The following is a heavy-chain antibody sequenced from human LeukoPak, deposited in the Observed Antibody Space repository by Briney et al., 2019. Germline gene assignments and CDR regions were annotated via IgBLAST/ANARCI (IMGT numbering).Heavy chain of an antibody. Sequence: PGGSLRLSCAASGFTFSSYSMNWVRQAPGKGLGWVSSISSSSSYIYYADSVKGRFTISRDNAKNSLYLQMNSLRAEDTAVYYCARGLGAAGTGYFDYWGQGTLVTVSS. J-gene: IGHJ4*02. V-gene: IGHV3-21*01. CDR2: ISSSSSYI. CDR1: GFTFSSYS. D-gene: IGHD6-13*01. CDR3: ARGLGAAGTGYFDY.